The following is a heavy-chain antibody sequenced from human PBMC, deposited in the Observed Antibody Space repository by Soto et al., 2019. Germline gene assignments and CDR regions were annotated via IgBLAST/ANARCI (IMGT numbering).Heavy chain of an antibody. Sequence: GSLRLSWAASGFTFSTYDMSWVRQAPGKGLEWVSTISATGSSTYFADSVKGRFTISRDNSKNTLYLQMDSLRAEDTAVYYCAKYCSGGNCYYYYYAMDVWGQGTTVTVSS. CDR1: GFTFSTYD. V-gene: IGHV3-23*01. CDR2: ISATGSST. D-gene: IGHD2-15*01. J-gene: IGHJ6*02. CDR3: AKYCSGGNCYYYYYAMDV.